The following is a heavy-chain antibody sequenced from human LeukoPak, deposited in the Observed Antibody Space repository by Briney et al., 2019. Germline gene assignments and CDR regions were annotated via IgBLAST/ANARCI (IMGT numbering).Heavy chain of an antibody. CDR2: INHCGST. CDR3: ARDPEYSSDY. J-gene: IGHJ4*02. V-gene: IGHV4-30-2*01. Sequence: PSQTLSLTCTVSGGSISSGGYYWSWIRQPPGKGLEWIGEINHCGSTNYNPSLKSRVTISVDTSKNQFSLKLSSVTAADTAVYYCARDPEYSSDYWGQGTLVTVSS. D-gene: IGHD5-18*01. CDR1: GGSISSGGYY.